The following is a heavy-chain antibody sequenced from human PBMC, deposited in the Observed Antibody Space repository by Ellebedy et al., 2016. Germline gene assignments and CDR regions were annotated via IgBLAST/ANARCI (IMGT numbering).Heavy chain of an antibody. Sequence: GESLKISCAASGFTASSNYMSWVRQAPGKGLEWVSVIYSGGSTYYADSVKGRFTISRDNSKNTLYLQMNSLRAEDTAVYYCARERPNYYGSGSYYIDYWGQGTLVTVSS. CDR1: GFTASSNY. V-gene: IGHV3-53*01. J-gene: IGHJ4*02. CDR3: ARERPNYYGSGSYYIDY. D-gene: IGHD3-10*01. CDR2: IYSGGST.